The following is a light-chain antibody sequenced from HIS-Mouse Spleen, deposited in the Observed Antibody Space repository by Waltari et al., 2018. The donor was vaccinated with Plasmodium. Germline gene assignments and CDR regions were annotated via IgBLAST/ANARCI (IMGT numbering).Light chain of an antibody. CDR1: KLGDQY. CDR2: QDS. J-gene: IGLJ2*01. CDR3: QAWDSSTVV. Sequence: SYELTQPPPVSVSPGQTASIPCSGDKLGDQYACWYQQKPGQSPVLVIYQDSKRPSGIPERFSGSNSGNTATLTISGTQAMDEADYYCQAWDSSTVVFGGGTKLTVL. V-gene: IGLV3-1*01.